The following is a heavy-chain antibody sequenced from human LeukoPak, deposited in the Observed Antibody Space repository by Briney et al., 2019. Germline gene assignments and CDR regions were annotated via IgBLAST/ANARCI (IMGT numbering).Heavy chain of an antibody. CDR1: GFTFSSYA. V-gene: IGHV3-7*01. Sequence: PGGSLRLSCAASGFTFSSYAMSWVRQAPGKGLEWVANIKPDGGEKYYVDSVKGRFTISRDNAKNSLFLQMNSLRAEDTAVYYCAREAYWGQGTLVTVSS. J-gene: IGHJ4*02. CDR2: IKPDGGEK. CDR3: AREAY.